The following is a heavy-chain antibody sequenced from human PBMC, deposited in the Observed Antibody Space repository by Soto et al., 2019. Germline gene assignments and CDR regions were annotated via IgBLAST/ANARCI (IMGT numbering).Heavy chain of an antibody. V-gene: IGHV3-23*01. J-gene: IGHJ6*03. Sequence: EVQLLESGGGLVQPGGSLRLSWAASGFTFSNYAMTWVGQAPGKGLEWVSVIRGSGDVTYYADSVQGRFAISRDNSKNTLYLQMNSLRDEDTAIYYCAKHGGPSYSYYMDVWGKGTTVTVSS. CDR3: AKHGGPSYSYYMDV. CDR1: GFTFSNYA. D-gene: IGHD3-3*01. CDR2: IRGSGDVT.